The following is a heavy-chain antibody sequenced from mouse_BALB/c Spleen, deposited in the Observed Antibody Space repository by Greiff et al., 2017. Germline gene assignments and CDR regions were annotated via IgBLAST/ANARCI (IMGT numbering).Heavy chain of an antibody. V-gene: IGHV1-7*01. CDR2: INPSTGYT. CDR1: GYTFTSYW. J-gene: IGHJ2*01. D-gene: IGHD1-1*01. Sequence: QVQLQQSGAELAKPGASVKMSCKASGYTFTSYWMHWVKQRPGQGLEWIGYINPSTGYTEYNQKFKDKATLTADKSSSTAYMQLSSLTSEDSAVYYCARHYYGSKAHYFDYWGQGTTLTVSS. CDR3: ARHYYGSKAHYFDY.